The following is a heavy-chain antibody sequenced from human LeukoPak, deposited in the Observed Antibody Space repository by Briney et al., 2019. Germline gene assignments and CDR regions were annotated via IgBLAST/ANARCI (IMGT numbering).Heavy chain of an antibody. D-gene: IGHD4-17*01. V-gene: IGHV3-66*01. CDR1: GFTVSSNY. CDR3: AREGYGDYEDYYYYYGMDV. CDR2: IYSGGST. J-gene: IGHJ6*02. Sequence: GGSLRLSCAASGFTVSSNYMSWVRQAPGKGLEWVSVIYSGGSTYYVDSVKGRFTISRDNSKNTLYLQMNSLRAEDTAVYYCAREGYGDYEDYYYYYGMDVWGQGTTATVSS.